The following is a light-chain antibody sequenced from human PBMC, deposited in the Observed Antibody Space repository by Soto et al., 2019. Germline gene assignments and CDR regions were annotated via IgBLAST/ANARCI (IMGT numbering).Light chain of an antibody. CDR1: QGISSS. V-gene: IGKV1-9*01. CDR3: QHLNSFPHT. CDR2: AAS. J-gene: IGKJ2*01. Sequence: DIQLTQSPSFLSASVGDRVTITCRASQGISSSLAWYQQKPGNAPKLLISAASSLQSGVPSRFSGRGSGTEFTPTISRLQPADVANYYCQHLNSFPHTFGQGTKLEIK.